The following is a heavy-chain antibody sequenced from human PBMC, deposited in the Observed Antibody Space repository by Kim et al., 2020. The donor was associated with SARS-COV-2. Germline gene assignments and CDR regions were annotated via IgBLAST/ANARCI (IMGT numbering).Heavy chain of an antibody. CDR1: GDRFTSYW. Sequence: GEALKISCKGSGDRFTSYWVAWVRQMSGKGLEWMGIIYPGDSDTSYSPSFQGQVTISADKSISTAYLQWGSLKAADTAMYFCGRADGYNYVVDSWGQGTLVTVSS. CDR2: IYPGDSDT. V-gene: IGHV5-51*01. D-gene: IGHD5-12*01. J-gene: IGHJ5*01. CDR3: GRADGYNYVVDS.